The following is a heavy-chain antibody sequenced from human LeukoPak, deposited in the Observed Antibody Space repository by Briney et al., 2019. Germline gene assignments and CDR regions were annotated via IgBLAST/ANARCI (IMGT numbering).Heavy chain of an antibody. J-gene: IGHJ3*02. CDR1: GGSISSYY. CDR2: IYTSGGT. V-gene: IGHV4-4*07. Sequence: SETLSLTCTVSGGSISSYYWSWIRQPAGKGLEWIGRIYTSGGTNYNPSLKSRVTMSVDTSKNQFSLKLSSVTAADTAVYYCARAPYSSGWTDAFDIWGQGTMVTVSS. CDR3: ARAPYSSGWTDAFDI. D-gene: IGHD6-19*01.